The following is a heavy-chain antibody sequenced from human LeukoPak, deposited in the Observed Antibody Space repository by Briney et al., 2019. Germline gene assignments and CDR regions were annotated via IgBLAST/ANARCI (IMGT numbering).Heavy chain of an antibody. CDR1: GYIFTACN. J-gene: IGHJ5*02. Sequence: ASVKVSCKASGYIFTACNIHWVRQAPGQGLEWMGWISAYNGNTNYAQKLQGRVTMTTDTSTSTAYMELRSLRSDDTAVYYCARDIVVVVAATFGTSAVNHLFDPWGQGTLVTVSS. V-gene: IGHV1-18*04. CDR2: ISAYNGNT. D-gene: IGHD2-15*01. CDR3: ARDIVVVVAATFGTSAVNHLFDP.